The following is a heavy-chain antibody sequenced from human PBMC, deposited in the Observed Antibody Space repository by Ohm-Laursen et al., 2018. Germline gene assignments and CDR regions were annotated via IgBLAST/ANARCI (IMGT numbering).Heavy chain of an antibody. D-gene: IGHD6-13*01. J-gene: IGHJ6*02. CDR2: ISGSDGAK. CDR3: AKRLTGTDYYYGFDV. CDR1: GFTFDDYA. V-gene: IGHV3-23*01. Sequence: GSLRLFCTASGFTFDDYAMHWVRQAPGKGLGWVSGISGSDGAKYYADSVKGRFTISRDNSKNTLYLQMNSLSPEDTAVYYCAKRLTGTDYYYGFDVWGQGTTATVSS.